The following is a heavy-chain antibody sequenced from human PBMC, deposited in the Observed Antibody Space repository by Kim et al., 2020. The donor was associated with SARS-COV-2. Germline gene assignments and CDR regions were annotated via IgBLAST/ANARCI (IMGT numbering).Heavy chain of an antibody. J-gene: IGHJ2*01. CDR3: ARGVGSFGL. CDR2: INKDGSEK. CDR1: GFTFTNYW. V-gene: IGHV3-7*01. D-gene: IGHD3-10*01. Sequence: GGSLRLSCAASGFTFTNYWMTWVRQAPGKGLEWVANINKDGSEKEYVESVKGRFTISRDNAKNSLYLQMNNLRVEDTAVYYCARGVGSFGLWGCGRLVT.